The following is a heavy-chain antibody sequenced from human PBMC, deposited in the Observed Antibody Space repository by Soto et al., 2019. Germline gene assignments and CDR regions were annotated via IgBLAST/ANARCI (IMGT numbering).Heavy chain of an antibody. J-gene: IGHJ4*02. V-gene: IGHV2-26*01. D-gene: IGHD3-22*01. CDR1: GFSLSNPRMG. CDR3: ARIQRISMIVVSKPYFDY. CDR2: IFSNDEK. Sequence: PTLVNPTETLTLTCTVSGFSLSNPRMGVSWIRQPPGRALEWLAHIFSNDEKSYSTSLKSRLTISRDTSKSQVVLTMTNMDPVDTATYYCARIQRISMIVVSKPYFDYWGQGALVTVSS.